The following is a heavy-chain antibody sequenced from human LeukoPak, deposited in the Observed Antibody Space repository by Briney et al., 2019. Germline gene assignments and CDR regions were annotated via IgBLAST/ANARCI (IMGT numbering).Heavy chain of an antibody. Sequence: PGGSLRLSCAASGFTFSNSAMSWVRQAPGKGLEWVSGISGGGGSTYYADSVKGRFTISRDNSKNTLYLQMNSLRAEDTAVYYCAKGGGGLFDYWGQGTLVTVSS. D-gene: IGHD3-16*01. J-gene: IGHJ4*02. CDR2: ISGGGGST. CDR1: GFTFSNSA. V-gene: IGHV3-23*01. CDR3: AKGGGGLFDY.